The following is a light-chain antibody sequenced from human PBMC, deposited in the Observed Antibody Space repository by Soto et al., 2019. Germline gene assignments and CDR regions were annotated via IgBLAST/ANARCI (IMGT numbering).Light chain of an antibody. CDR2: TAS. J-gene: IGKJ2*01. CDR1: QNIYSY. CDR3: QHSYSIPFT. V-gene: IGKV1-39*01. Sequence: DIQMTQSPSSLSSSGGDRVTITCRASQNIYSYLNWYQQKPGTAPKLLIYTASNLQRGVPSKFSGSGSGTDFTLTISRLQPEDFATYYCQHSYSIPFTFGQGTKLEI.